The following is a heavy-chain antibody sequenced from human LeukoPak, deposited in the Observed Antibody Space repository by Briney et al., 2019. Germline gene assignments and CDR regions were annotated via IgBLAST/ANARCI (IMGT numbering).Heavy chain of an antibody. D-gene: IGHD5-24*01. V-gene: IGHV1-69*05. CDR3: ARARRDGYNFDY. CDR1: GGTFSSYA. J-gene: IGHJ4*02. CDR2: IIPIFGTA. Sequence: SVKVSCKASGGTFSSYAISWVRQAPGQGLEWMRGIIPIFGTANYAQKFQGRVTITTDESTSTAYMELSSLRSEDTAVYYCARARRDGYNFDYWGQGTLVTVSS.